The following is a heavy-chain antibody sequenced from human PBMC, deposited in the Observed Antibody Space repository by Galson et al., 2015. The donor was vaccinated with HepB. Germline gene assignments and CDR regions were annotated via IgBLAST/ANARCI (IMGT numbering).Heavy chain of an antibody. D-gene: IGHD4-17*01. CDR2: ISYDGSKK. Sequence: SLRLSCAASGFTFSNYGMHWVRQAPGKGLEWVAGISYDGSKKYYADSVKGRITISRDNSNNTVYLQMNSLRGEDTAAYYCAKEGYGDHGYYYYMDVWGKGTTVTVSS. J-gene: IGHJ6*03. CDR3: AKEGYGDHGYYYYMDV. CDR1: GFTFSNYG. V-gene: IGHV3-30*18.